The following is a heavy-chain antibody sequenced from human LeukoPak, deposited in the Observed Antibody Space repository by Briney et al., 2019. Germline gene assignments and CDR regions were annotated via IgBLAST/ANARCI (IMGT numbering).Heavy chain of an antibody. V-gene: IGHV3-23*01. J-gene: IGHJ4*02. CDR2: ISGSGGST. CDR3: AKDGYDSSGYYYSDY. CDR1: GLTFSSYA. D-gene: IGHD3-22*01. Sequence: GGSLRLSCAASGLTFSSYAMSWVRQAPGKGLEWVSAISGSGGSTYYADSVKGRFTISRDNSKNTLYLQMNSLRAEDTAVYYCAKDGYDSSGYYYSDYWGQGTLVTVSS.